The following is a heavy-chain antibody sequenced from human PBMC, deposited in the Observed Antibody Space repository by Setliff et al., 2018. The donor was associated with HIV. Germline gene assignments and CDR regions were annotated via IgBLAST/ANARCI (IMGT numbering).Heavy chain of an antibody. V-gene: IGHV1-2*02. CDR1: GYTFTGYY. CDR2: INPNSGGT. D-gene: IGHD2-2*01. CDR3: ARDHCSSSGCYEYSYYCMDV. Sequence: ASVKVSCKASGYTFTGYYMHWVRQAPGQGLEWMGWINPNSGGTTYAQKFQGRVTMTRDTSISTAYMEVSRLRSDDTAVYYCARDHCSSSGCYEYSYYCMDVWGQGTTVTVS. J-gene: IGHJ6*02.